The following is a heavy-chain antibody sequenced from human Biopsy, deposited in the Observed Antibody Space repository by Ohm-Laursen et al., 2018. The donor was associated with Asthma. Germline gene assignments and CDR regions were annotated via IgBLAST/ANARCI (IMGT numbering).Heavy chain of an antibody. D-gene: IGHD5-24*01. CDR3: ARGPPVDRED. Sequence: TLSLTCTVSGGSISSGGYYWSWIRQHPGRGLEWIGYIYYSGSTYYNPSLKSRVTISVDMSKNQFSLKLSSVTAADTAVYYCARGPPVDREDWGQGTLVTVSS. CDR1: GGSISSGGYY. J-gene: IGHJ4*02. V-gene: IGHV4-31*03. CDR2: IYYSGST.